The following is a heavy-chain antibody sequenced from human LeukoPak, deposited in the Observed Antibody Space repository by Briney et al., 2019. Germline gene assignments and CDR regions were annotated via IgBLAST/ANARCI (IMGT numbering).Heavy chain of an antibody. CDR1: GFTFSSYA. D-gene: IGHD4-17*01. V-gene: IGHV3-64*04. Sequence: GGSLRLSCSASGFTFSSYAMHWVRQAPGKGLEYVSAISTNGGSTYYADSVKGRFTISRDNSKNTLYLQMNSLRAEDTAVYYCARGTVTRFDYWGQGTLVTVSS. CDR3: ARGTVTRFDY. J-gene: IGHJ4*02. CDR2: ISTNGGST.